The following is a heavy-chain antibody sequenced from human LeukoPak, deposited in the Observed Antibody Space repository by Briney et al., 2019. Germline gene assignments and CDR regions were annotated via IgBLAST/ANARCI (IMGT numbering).Heavy chain of an antibody. D-gene: IGHD6-19*01. CDR3: ARDRGIAVWDYFDY. Sequence: GGSLRLSCAASGFTFSSYSMNWVRQAPGKGLEWVSSISSSSSYIYYADSVKGRFTISRDNAKNSLYLQMNSLRAEDTAVYYCARDRGIAVWDYFDYWGQGTLVTVSS. CDR2: ISSSSSYI. CDR1: GFTFSSYS. J-gene: IGHJ4*02. V-gene: IGHV3-21*01.